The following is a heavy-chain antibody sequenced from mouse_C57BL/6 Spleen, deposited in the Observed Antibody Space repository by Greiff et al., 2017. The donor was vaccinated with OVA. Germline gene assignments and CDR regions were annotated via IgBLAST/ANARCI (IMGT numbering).Heavy chain of an antibody. CDR1: GFTFSSYT. J-gene: IGHJ1*03. V-gene: IGHV5-9*01. Sequence: EVMLVESGGGLVKPGGSLKLSCAASGFTFSSYTMSWVRQTPEKRLEWVATISGGGGNTYYPDSVKGRFTISRDNAKNTLYLQMSSLRSEDTALYYCARHLYYGTRDWYFDVWGTGTTVTVSS. D-gene: IGHD1-1*01. CDR2: ISGGGGNT. CDR3: ARHLYYGTRDWYFDV.